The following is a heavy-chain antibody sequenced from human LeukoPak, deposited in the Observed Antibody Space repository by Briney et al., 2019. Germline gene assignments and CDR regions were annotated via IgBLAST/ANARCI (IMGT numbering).Heavy chain of an antibody. CDR2: FDPEDGET. V-gene: IGHV1-24*01. CDR3: STVWFGENYFDY. J-gene: IGHJ4*02. CDR1: GYTLTELS. D-gene: IGHD3-10*01. Sequence: ASVKDSRMVSGYTLTELSIHWVRQAPGKGLEWMGGFDPEDGETIYAQKSQSRVTMTEDTSTDTAYMELSSLRTEDTAVYYCSTVWFGENYFDYWGQGTLVTVSS.